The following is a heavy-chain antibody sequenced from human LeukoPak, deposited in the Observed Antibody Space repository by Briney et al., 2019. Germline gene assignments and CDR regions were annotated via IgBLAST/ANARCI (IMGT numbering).Heavy chain of an antibody. V-gene: IGHV3-30-3*01. CDR1: GFTFSSYA. CDR2: ISYDGSNK. J-gene: IGHJ4*02. Sequence: GRSLRLSCAASGFTFSSYAMHWVRQAPGKGLEWVAVISYDGSNKYYADSVKGRFTISRDNSKNTLYLQMNSLRAEDTAVYYCARASLSGEPFVFVPAANLDYWGQGTLVTVSS. CDR3: ARASLSGEPFVFVPAANLDY. D-gene: IGHD2-2*01.